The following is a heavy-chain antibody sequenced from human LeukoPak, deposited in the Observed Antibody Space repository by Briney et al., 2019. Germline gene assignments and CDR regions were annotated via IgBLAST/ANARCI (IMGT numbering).Heavy chain of an antibody. CDR2: IYPGDSDT. D-gene: IGHD2-21*02. V-gene: IGHV5-51*01. CDR1: GYSFTSYW. CDR3: ARQTYRGGDFCNFNY. J-gene: IGHJ4*02. Sequence: GESLKISCKGSGYSFTSYWIGWVRQMPGKGLEWMGIIYPGDSDTRYSPSFQGQVTISADKSISTAYLQWSSLKASDTAMYYCARQTYRGGDFCNFNYWGQGTQVTVSS.